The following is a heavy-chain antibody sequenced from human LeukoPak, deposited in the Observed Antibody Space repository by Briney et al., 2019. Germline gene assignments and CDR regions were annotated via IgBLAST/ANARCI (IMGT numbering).Heavy chain of an antibody. CDR3: ARAKRPMVLDH. Sequence: GGSLRLSCAASGFTFSTYWMNWVRQAPGKGLEWVANIKPDGSEGYYVDSVEGRFTLSRDNAQNSLYLQMNSLRDDDTAVYYCARAKRPMVLDHWGQGTLVTVSS. CDR1: GFTFSTYW. J-gene: IGHJ4*02. D-gene: IGHD3-10*01. V-gene: IGHV3-7*03. CDR2: IKPDGSEG.